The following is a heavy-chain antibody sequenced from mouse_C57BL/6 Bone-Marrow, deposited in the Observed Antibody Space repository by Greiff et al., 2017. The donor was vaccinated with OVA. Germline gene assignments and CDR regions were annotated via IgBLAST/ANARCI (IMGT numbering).Heavy chain of an antibody. J-gene: IGHJ2*01. CDR3: AREGYHFDY. CDR1: GYTFTSYG. CDR2: IYPRSGNT. D-gene: IGHD2-2*01. Sequence: QVQLQQSGAELARPGASVKLSCKASGYTFTSYGISWVKQRTGQGLEWIGAIYPRSGNTYYNEKFKGKATLTADKSSSTAYMELRSLTSEDSAVYFCAREGYHFDYWGQGTTLTVSS. V-gene: IGHV1-81*01.